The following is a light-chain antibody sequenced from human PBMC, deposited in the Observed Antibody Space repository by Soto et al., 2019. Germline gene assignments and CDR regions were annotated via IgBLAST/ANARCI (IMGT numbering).Light chain of an antibody. CDR2: DVT. CDR1: TSDVGNYNY. CDR3: CSAASSYNSVV. V-gene: IGLV2-11*01. J-gene: IGLJ2*01. Sequence: QSALTQPRSVSGSPGPSVTISCSGTTSDVGNYNYVSWYQQHPGKAPKLIIYDVTKRPSGVPDGFSGSKSGNTASLIISGLQTEDEAHYYCCSAASSYNSVVVGGGTKLTVL.